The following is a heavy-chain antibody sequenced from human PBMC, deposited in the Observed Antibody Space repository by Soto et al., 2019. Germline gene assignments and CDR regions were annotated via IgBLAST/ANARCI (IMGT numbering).Heavy chain of an antibody. Sequence: GGSLRLSCAASGFTFSSYAMSWVRQAPGKGLEWVSAISGSGGRTYYADSVKGRFTISRDNSKNTLYLQMNSLRAEDTAVYYCAKPQYSYGEYYFDYWGQGTLVTVSS. D-gene: IGHD5-18*01. CDR3: AKPQYSYGEYYFDY. CDR1: GFTFSSYA. CDR2: ISGSGGRT. V-gene: IGHV3-23*01. J-gene: IGHJ4*02.